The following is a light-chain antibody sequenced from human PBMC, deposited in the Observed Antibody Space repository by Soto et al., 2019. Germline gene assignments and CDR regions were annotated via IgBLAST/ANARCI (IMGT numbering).Light chain of an antibody. CDR3: QQYGSSPIT. CDR2: DAS. J-gene: IGKJ5*01. CDR1: QSVSSY. V-gene: IGKV3-11*01. Sequence: EIVLTQSPATLSLSPGERATLSCRASQSVSSYLAWHQQKPGQAPRLLIYDASNRATGIPARFSGSGSGTDFTLTISSLEPEDFAVYYCQQYGSSPITFGQGTRLEIK.